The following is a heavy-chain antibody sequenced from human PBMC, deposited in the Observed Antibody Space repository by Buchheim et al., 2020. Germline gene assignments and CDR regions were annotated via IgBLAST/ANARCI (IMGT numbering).Heavy chain of an antibody. Sequence: QVQLQQWGAGLLKPSETLSLTCAVYGGSFSGYYWTWIRQPPGKGLEWVGDVNHSGRTNCNPSLKSRATISGDTSKNQFSLKLSTVTAADTAVYYCARMIRGVIIMSYCHCMDVWGKGTT. V-gene: IGHV4-34*01. D-gene: IGHD3-10*01. J-gene: IGHJ6*03. CDR2: VNHSGRT. CDR3: ARMIRGVIIMSYCHCMDV. CDR1: GGSFSGYY.